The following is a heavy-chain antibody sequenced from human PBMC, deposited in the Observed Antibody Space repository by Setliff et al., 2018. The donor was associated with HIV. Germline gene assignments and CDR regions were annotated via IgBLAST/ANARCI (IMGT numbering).Heavy chain of an antibody. V-gene: IGHV1-18*04. J-gene: IGHJ4*02. D-gene: IGHD2-21*02. Sequence: GASVKVPCKASGYDFSSYSMMWVRQTPGQGLEWLGWISGLTGEVRLAKEFQGRVTLTTSAYTAYMELKSLRSEDRGVYYCARGGLGFLDWCLPDSWGQGTLVTVSS. CDR2: ISGLTGEV. CDR1: GYDFSSYS. CDR3: ARGGLGFLDWCLPDS.